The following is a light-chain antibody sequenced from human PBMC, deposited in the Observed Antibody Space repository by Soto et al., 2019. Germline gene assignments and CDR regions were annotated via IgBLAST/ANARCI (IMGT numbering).Light chain of an antibody. J-gene: IGLJ2*01. V-gene: IGLV2-14*01. CDR2: EVS. CDR1: SSDIGAFNY. Sequence: QSVLTQPASVSGSPGQSITLSCTGTSSDIGAFNYVSWYQQHPGKAPKLIIYEVSNRPSGVSNRFSGSKSGNTASLTISGLQAEDEGDYYCSSYTSSSTLVVFGGGTKLTVL. CDR3: SSYTSSSTLVV.